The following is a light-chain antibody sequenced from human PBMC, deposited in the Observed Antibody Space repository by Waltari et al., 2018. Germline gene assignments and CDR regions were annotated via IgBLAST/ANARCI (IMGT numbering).Light chain of an antibody. CDR1: ESVNNN. V-gene: IGKV3-15*01. Sequence: IVMTQSPATLSVSPGERATLSCTASESVNNNLAWYQLKTGQAPRLLIFGASTRTTGIPARFSGSGSGTEFTLTISSLQSEDFAVYYCQHYNNWPRTFGQGTKLEI. J-gene: IGKJ2*01. CDR2: GAS. CDR3: QHYNNWPRT.